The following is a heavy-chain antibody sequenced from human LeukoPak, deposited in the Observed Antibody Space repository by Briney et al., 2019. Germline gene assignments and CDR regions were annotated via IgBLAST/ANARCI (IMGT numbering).Heavy chain of an antibody. J-gene: IGHJ4*02. V-gene: IGHV1-2*02. CDR3: ARDIGGIFGVVIGGLDY. CDR1: GYTFTGYY. CDR2: INPNSGGA. D-gene: IGHD3-3*01. Sequence: ASVKVSSKASGYTFTGYYMHGVRQAPGQGRGWMGWINPNSGGANYAQKFQGRVNLTRDTSISTAYMKLSRLRSDDTAVYYCARDIGGIFGVVIGGLDYWGQGTLVTVSS.